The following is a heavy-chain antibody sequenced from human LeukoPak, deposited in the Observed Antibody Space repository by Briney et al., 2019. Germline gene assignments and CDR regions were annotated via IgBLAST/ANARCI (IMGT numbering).Heavy chain of an antibody. D-gene: IGHD3-22*01. CDR1: GYTFTGYY. CDR3: ARGNYHDSSGYYPEAFDI. Sequence: ASVKVSCKASGYTFTGYYMHWVRQAPGQGLEWMGWINPNSGGTNYAQKFQGRVTMTRDTSISTAYMELSRLRSDDTAVYYCARGNYHDSSGYYPEAFDIWGQGTMVTVSS. J-gene: IGHJ3*02. CDR2: INPNSGGT. V-gene: IGHV1-2*02.